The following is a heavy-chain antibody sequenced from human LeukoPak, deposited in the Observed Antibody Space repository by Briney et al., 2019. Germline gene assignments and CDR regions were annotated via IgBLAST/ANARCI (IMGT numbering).Heavy chain of an antibody. V-gene: IGHV4-34*01. CDR1: GGSFSGYY. J-gene: IGHJ4*02. D-gene: IGHD5-18*01. CDR2: INHSGST. CDR3: ASSPRRYSFGGIVY. Sequence: SETLSLTCAVYGGSFSGYYWSWIRQPPGKGLEWIGEINHSGSTNYNPSLKSRVTISVDTSKNQFSLKLSSVTAADTAVYYCASSPRRYSFGGIVYWGQGTLVTVSS.